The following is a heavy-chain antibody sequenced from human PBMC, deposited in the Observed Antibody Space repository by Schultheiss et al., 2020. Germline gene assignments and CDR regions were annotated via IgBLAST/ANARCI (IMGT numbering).Heavy chain of an antibody. V-gene: IGHV3-30-3*01. CDR2: ISYDGSNK. CDR1: GFTFSSYA. J-gene: IGHJ6*02. CDR3: ARDSYGMDV. Sequence: GGSLRLSCAASGFTFSSYAMHWVRQAPGKGLEWVAVISYDGSNKYYADSVKGRFTISRDNSKNTQYLQMNSLRPEDTAVYYCARDSYGMDVWGQGTTVTVSS.